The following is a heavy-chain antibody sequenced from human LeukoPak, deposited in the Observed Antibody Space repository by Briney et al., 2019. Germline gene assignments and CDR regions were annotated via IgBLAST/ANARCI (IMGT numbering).Heavy chain of an antibody. CDR3: ARGGGYCSSTSCYTADFDY. CDR1: GGSFSGYY. J-gene: IGHJ4*02. Sequence: SETLSLTCAVYGGSFSGYYWGWIRQPPGKGLEWIGEINHSGSTNYNPSLKSRVTISVDTSKNQFSLKLSSVTAADTAVYYCARGGGYCSSTSCYTADFDYWGQGTLVTVSS. CDR2: INHSGST. D-gene: IGHD2-2*02. V-gene: IGHV4-34*01.